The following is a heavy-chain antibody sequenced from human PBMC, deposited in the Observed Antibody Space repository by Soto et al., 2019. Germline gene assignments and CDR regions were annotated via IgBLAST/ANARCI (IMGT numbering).Heavy chain of an antibody. CDR3: AKGPHTNVGWPYYFES. D-gene: IGHD6-19*01. Sequence: GGSLRLSCVASGFSLANYPMNWVRQTPGKGLEWISYSSPRGDTIYYADSVEGRFTISRGNARNSLSLHMSSLRDEDSALYYCAKGPHTNVGWPYYFESWGQGVPVTVSS. V-gene: IGHV3-48*02. CDR1: GFSLANYP. J-gene: IGHJ4*02. CDR2: SSPRGDTI.